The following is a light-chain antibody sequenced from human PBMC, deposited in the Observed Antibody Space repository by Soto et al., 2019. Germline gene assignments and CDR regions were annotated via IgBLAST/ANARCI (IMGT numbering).Light chain of an antibody. CDR2: QIS. Sequence: IVLTQTPLSSAVTLGQPASFSCGSSESLVHSDGKTYLGWLHLRPGQPPRLLISQISRRPPGVPERFSGSGAGTNFTLTISRVEPEDVGIFYWMQASPLRTCGQGTNVE. CDR1: ESLVHSDGKTY. J-gene: IGKJ1*01. CDR3: MQASPLRT. V-gene: IGKV2-24*01.